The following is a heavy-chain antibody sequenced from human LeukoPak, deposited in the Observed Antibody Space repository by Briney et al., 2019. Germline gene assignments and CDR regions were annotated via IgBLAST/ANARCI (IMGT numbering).Heavy chain of an antibody. V-gene: IGHV3-7*01. CDR3: ARDGGIIRFGGQDV. CDR1: GFTFSSYW. Sequence: GGSLRLSCAASGFTFSSYWMSWVRQAPGKGLEWVANMNRDGSEKNYVDSVKGRFTISRDNAANSLYLQMNSLRVEDTAVYYCARDGGIIRFGGQDVWGQGTTVIVS. J-gene: IGHJ6*02. CDR2: MNRDGSEK. D-gene: IGHD3-16*01.